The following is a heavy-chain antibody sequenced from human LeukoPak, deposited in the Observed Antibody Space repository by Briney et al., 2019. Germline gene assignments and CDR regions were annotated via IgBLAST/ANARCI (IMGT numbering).Heavy chain of an antibody. CDR3: ASRRFGELPGEYFQH. D-gene: IGHD3-10*01. J-gene: IGHJ1*01. Sequence: SQTLSLTCTVSGGSISSGGYYWNWFRQHPGKGLEWIGYIHYSGSTYYNPSLKSRVTISVDTSKNQFSLKLSSVTAADTAVYYCASRRFGELPGEYFQHWGQGTLVTVSS. CDR2: IHYSGST. V-gene: IGHV4-31*03. CDR1: GGSISSGGYY.